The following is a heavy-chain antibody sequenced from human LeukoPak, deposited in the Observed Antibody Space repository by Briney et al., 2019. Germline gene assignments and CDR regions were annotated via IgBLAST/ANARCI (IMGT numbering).Heavy chain of an antibody. CDR3: ARMDMGPTSGGPSAANWFDP. CDR2: MDPKSGKT. Sequence: GASVKVSCKASGYTFISYEINWVRQAPGQGLEWMGWMDPKSGKTGYAQKFQGRVTMTWNTFISTAYLELRSLESDDTAVYYCARMDMGPTSGGPSAANWFDPWGQGTLVTVSS. CDR1: GYTFISYE. J-gene: IGHJ5*02. V-gene: IGHV1-8*01. D-gene: IGHD2-2*03.